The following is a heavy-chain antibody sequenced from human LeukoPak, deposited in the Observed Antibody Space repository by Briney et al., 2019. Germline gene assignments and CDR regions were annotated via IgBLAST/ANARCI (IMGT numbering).Heavy chain of an antibody. CDR1: GFTFSSYS. J-gene: IGHJ3*02. CDR2: ISSSSSYI. Sequence: GGSLRLSCAASGFTFSSYSMNWVRQAPGKGLEWVSSISSSSSYIYYADSVKGRFTISRDNAKNSLYLQMNSLRAEDTAVYYCARGPSGAATRSAFDIWGQGTMVTVSS. CDR3: ARGPSGAATRSAFDI. D-gene: IGHD2-15*01. V-gene: IGHV3-21*01.